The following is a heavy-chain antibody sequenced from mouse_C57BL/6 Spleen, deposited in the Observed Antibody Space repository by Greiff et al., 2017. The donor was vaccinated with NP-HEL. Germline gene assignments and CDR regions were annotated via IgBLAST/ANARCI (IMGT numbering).Heavy chain of an antibody. D-gene: IGHD3-3*01. V-gene: IGHV1-54*01. CDR3: AREGWAGYYFDY. CDR2: INPGSGGT. Sequence: QVQLQQSGAELVRPGTSVKVSCKASGYAFTNYLIEWVKQRPGQGLEWIGVINPGSGGTNYNEKFKGKATLTADKSSSTAYMQLSSLTSEDSAVYFCAREGWAGYYFDYWGQGTTLTVSS. J-gene: IGHJ2*01. CDR1: GYAFTNYL.